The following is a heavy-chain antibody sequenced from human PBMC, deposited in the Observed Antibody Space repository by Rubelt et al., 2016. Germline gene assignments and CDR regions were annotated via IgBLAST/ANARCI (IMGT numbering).Heavy chain of an antibody. D-gene: IGHD2-2*01. CDR2: IHPSGSH. V-gene: IGHV4-34*01. J-gene: IGHJ3*02. CDR1: GGSFSGYY. CDR3: ASVQVVPAAIGDDAFDI. Sequence: QVQLQQWGAGLLKPSETLSLTCAVYGGSFSGYYWSWIRQPPGKGLAWIGEIHPSGSHNYNPSLKSRVTISVDTSTNQFSRKLSSVTAADTAVYYCASVQVVPAAIGDDAFDIWGQGTMVTVSS.